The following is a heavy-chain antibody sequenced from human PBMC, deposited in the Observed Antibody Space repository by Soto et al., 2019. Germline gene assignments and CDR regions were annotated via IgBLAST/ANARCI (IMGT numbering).Heavy chain of an antibody. D-gene: IGHD6-13*01. V-gene: IGHV3-48*01. Sequence: GGSLRLSCAASGFTFSSYSMNWVRQAPGKGLEWVSYISSSSSTIYYADSVKGRFTISRDNAKNSLYLQMNSLRAEDTAVYYCILSIAGGEQPPDYWGQGTLVTVSS. CDR1: GFTFSSYS. CDR2: ISSSSSTI. J-gene: IGHJ4*02. CDR3: ILSIAGGEQPPDY.